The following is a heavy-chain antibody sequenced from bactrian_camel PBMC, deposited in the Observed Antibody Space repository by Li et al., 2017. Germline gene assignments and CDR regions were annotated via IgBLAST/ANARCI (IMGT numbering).Heavy chain of an antibody. CDR1: GFVFTTVD. CDR2: ISSDGRT. V-gene: IGHV3S40*01. D-gene: IGHD1*01. J-gene: IGHJ4*01. Sequence: VQLVESGGGLVQPGGSLRLSCVTSGFVFTTVDMSWVRQAPGNECELVSTISSDGRTHYADSVKGRFTISRDNAKNTVYLQMNSLKPEDTGVYYCSAGEARYGWNFWGQGTQVTVS. CDR3: SAGEARYGWNF.